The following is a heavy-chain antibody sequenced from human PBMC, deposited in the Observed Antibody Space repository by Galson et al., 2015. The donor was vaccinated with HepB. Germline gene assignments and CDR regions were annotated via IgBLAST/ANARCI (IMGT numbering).Heavy chain of an antibody. CDR3: ARAYSRIWFASDAFDI. J-gene: IGHJ3*02. CDR1: GDSVSSDSVA. Sequence: CAISGDSVSSDSVAWNWIRQSPSRGLEWLGRTYYRSKWSNDYAVSVKSRITINPDTSKNQFSLQLNSATPEDTAVYYCARAYSRIWFASDAFDIWGQGTMVTVSS. D-gene: IGHD6-13*01. CDR2: TYYRSKWSN. V-gene: IGHV6-1*01.